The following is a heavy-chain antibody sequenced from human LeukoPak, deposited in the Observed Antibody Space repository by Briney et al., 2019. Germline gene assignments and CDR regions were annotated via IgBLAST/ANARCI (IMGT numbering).Heavy chain of an antibody. CDR2: IYIDGTT. V-gene: IGHV3-53*01. D-gene: IGHD2-8*01. Sequence: GGSLRLSCAASGFIVSHNYMTWVRQAPGKGLEWISVIYIDGTTYYADSVKGRFTISRDQANNTLYLQMNTLRDEDTAVYYCARAPGYCTNGVCPEGAFDIWGQGTMVTVSS. J-gene: IGHJ3*02. CDR1: GFIVSHNY. CDR3: ARAPGYCTNGVCPEGAFDI.